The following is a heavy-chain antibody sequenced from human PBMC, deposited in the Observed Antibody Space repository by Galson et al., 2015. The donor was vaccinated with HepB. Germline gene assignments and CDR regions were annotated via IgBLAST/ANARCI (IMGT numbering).Heavy chain of an antibody. CDR2: ISSSSSTI. D-gene: IGHD3-10*01. CDR1: GFTFSSYS. Sequence: SLRLPCAASGFTFSSYSMNWVRQAPGKGLEWVSYISSSSSTIYYADSVKGRFTISRDNAKNSLYLQMNSLRAEDTALYYCAKDISPLYGSGSLVDYWGQGTLVTVSS. V-gene: IGHV3-48*04. CDR3: AKDISPLYGSGSLVDY. J-gene: IGHJ4*02.